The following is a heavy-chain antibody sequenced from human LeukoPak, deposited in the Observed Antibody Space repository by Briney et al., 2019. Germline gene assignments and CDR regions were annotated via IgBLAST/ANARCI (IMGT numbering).Heavy chain of an antibody. D-gene: IGHD5-12*01. CDR1: GFTFSSYV. Sequence: PGGSLRLSCAASGFTFSSYVMNWVRQAPGKGLEWVALISYDGSSKYYADSVKGRFTISRDNSKNTLYLQMSSLRPEDTAVYYCARDMGYDDHWGGFDYWGQGTLVTVSS. CDR3: ARDMGYDDHWGGFDY. V-gene: IGHV3-30*04. J-gene: IGHJ4*02. CDR2: ISYDGSSK.